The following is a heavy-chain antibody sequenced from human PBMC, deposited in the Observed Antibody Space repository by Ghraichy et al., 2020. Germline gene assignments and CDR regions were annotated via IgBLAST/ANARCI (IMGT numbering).Heavy chain of an antibody. V-gene: IGHV3-23*01. CDR3: AKDPNGDYLGAFDS. CDR1: GLTFSSYL. CDR2: IGGSGRYT. Sequence: GGSLRLSCAASGLTFSSYLMTWVRQAPGKGLEWVSGIGGSGRYTYYADSVKGRFTISRDNSRNTVYLQMNSLRVDDTAVYYCAKDPNGDYLGAFDSWGQGAQVTVSS. D-gene: IGHD4-17*01. J-gene: IGHJ3*02.